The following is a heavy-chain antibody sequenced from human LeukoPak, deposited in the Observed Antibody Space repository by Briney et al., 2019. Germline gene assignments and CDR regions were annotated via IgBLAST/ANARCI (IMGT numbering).Heavy chain of an antibody. CDR2: IYYSGST. V-gene: IGHV4-59*01. J-gene: IGHJ5*02. D-gene: IGHD6-6*01. CDR1: GGSISSYY. Sequence: SETLSLTCTVSGGSISSYYWSWIRQPAGKGLEWIGHIYYSGSTNYSPSLKSRVTISVDTSKNQSSLKLSSVTAADTAVYYCARLSSLANIAARGRTWLDPWGQGSLVTVSS. CDR3: ARLSSLANIAARGRTWLDP.